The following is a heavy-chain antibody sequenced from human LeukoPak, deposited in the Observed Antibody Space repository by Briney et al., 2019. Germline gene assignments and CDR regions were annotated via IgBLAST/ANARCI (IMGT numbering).Heavy chain of an antibody. CDR3: ARGGPWELPLDY. J-gene: IGHJ4*02. V-gene: IGHV3-21*01. D-gene: IGHD1-26*01. CDR2: ISSSSYI. Sequence: PGGSLRLSCAASGFTFSSYSMNWVRQAPGKGLEWVSSISSSSYIYYADSVKGRFTISRDNAKNSLYLQVNSLRAEDTAVYYCARGGPWELPLDYWGQGTLVTVSS. CDR1: GFTFSSYS.